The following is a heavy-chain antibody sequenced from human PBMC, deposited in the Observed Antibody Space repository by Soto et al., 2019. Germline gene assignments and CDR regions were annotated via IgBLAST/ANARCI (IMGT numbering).Heavy chain of an antibody. CDR1: GFTFSDYY. D-gene: IGHD3-22*01. CDR3: ATKGGCYYFQFVP. V-gene: IGHV3-11*01. Sequence: QVQLVESGGGFVKPGGSLRLSCAASGFTFSDYYMSWIRQAPGKGLEWVSYISSGGTTIYYAASVKGRFTISRDDAKNSLFLQMNSLRPGDTAVYFCATKGGCYYFQFVPWGQGTLVTVSS. CDR2: ISSGGTTI. J-gene: IGHJ5*02.